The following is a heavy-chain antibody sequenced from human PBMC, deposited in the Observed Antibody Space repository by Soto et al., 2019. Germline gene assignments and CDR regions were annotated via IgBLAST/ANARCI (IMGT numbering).Heavy chain of an antibody. J-gene: IGHJ5*02. D-gene: IGHD2-2*01. CDR2: ISDSGET. CDR3: AKDLYRSATMPCFDH. Sequence: GGSLRLSCEASGFTFFNFAIAWGRQAPGKGLEWVSGISDSGETFYADSMEGRFTISRDNSKNTLYLQISSLRAEDTALYYCAKDLYRSATMPCFDHWGQGTRVTVSS. CDR1: GFTFFNFA. V-gene: IGHV3-23*01.